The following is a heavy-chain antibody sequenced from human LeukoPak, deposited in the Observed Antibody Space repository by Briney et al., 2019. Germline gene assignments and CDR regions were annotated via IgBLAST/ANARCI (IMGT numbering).Heavy chain of an antibody. CDR3: TKAPRIKMIVVITAGYYYAMDV. D-gene: IGHD3-22*01. CDR1: GFTFSNYA. CDR2: ISGSGGNI. Sequence: PGGSLRLSCAASGFTFSNYAMSWVRQAPGKGLEWVAAISGSGGNIYYAESVKGQFTITRDNSKNTLFLQMNSLRAEDTAVYYCTKAPRIKMIVVITAGYYYAMDVWGQGTTVTVSS. J-gene: IGHJ6*02. V-gene: IGHV3-23*01.